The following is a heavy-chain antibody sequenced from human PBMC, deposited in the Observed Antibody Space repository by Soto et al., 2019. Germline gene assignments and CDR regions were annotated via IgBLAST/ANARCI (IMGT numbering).Heavy chain of an antibody. CDR3: ARDRIGSRDAFDI. J-gene: IGHJ3*02. CDR1: GYTFTGYY. V-gene: IGHV1-2*02. Sequence: ASVKVSCKASGYTFTGYYMHWVRQAPGQGLEWMGWINPNSGGANYAQKFQGRVTMTRDTSISTAYMELSRLRSDDTAVYYCARDRIGSRDAFDIWGQGTMVTVSS. D-gene: IGHD1-26*01. CDR2: INPNSGGA.